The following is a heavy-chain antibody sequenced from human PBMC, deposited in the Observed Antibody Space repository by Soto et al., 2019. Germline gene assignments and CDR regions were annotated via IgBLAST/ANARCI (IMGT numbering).Heavy chain of an antibody. J-gene: IGHJ6*02. V-gene: IGHV1-18*01. CDR3: ARMGDVPYYYYGMDV. D-gene: IGHD3-16*01. Sequence: QVQLVQSGAEVKKPGASVKVSCKASGYTFSTYGISWVRQAPGQGLEWMGWINGYNGNTNYAPKLQGRITMTTDTSPTTAYMELRSLRSDDTAVYYCARMGDVPYYYYGMDVGGQGTTVTVSS. CDR2: INGYNGNT. CDR1: GYTFSTYG.